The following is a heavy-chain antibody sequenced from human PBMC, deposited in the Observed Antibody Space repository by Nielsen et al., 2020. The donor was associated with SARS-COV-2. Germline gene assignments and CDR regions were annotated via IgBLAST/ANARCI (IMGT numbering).Heavy chain of an antibody. Sequence: GESLKISCAASGFTFNSYAMNWVRQAPGKGLDWVSTVSGSGASTYYGDSVKGRFTISRDNSKNTLYLQMNSLRAEDTAVYYCAKGWTVAVVGATHFEYWGQGILVTVSS. D-gene: IGHD2-15*01. CDR3: AKGWTVAVVGATHFEY. CDR2: VSGSGAST. CDR1: GFTFNSYA. J-gene: IGHJ4*02. V-gene: IGHV3-23*01.